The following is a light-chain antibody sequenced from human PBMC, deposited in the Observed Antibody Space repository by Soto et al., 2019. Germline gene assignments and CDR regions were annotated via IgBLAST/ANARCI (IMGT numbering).Light chain of an antibody. V-gene: IGLV2-8*01. J-gene: IGLJ1*01. CDR3: SSYAGINNLGV. Sequence: QSALTQPPSASGSAGQSVTISCTGSSSDVGGYKYVSWYQQHPGKAPKLMIFEVNKRPSGVPDRFSGSKSGNTASLTVSGLQAEDEADYYCSSYAGINNLGVFGTGTKLTVL. CDR1: SSDVGGYKY. CDR2: EVN.